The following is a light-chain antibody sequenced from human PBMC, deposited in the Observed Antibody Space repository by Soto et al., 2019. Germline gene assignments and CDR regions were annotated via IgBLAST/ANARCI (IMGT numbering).Light chain of an antibody. CDR1: SSNIGTNT. V-gene: IGLV1-44*01. CDR3: ASWDDSLNGPV. J-gene: IGLJ3*02. Sequence: QSVQTQPPSASGTPGQRVTISCSGSSSNIGTNTVNWYQQLPGTAPKLLIYSDNQRPSGVPDRFSGSKSGTSASLAISGLQSEDEADYYCASWDDSLNGPVFVGGTKVTVL. CDR2: SDN.